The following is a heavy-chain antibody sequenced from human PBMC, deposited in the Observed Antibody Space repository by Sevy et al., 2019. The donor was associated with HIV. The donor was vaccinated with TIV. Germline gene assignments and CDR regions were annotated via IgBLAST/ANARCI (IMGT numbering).Heavy chain of an antibody. J-gene: IGHJ4*02. CDR1: GFTFNYFA. V-gene: IGHV3-33*08. CDR3: VRDKYPRMTPLLLN. CDR2: VWFEGNKK. Sequence: GGYLRLSCAASGFTFNYFAMHWVRQAPGKGLEWVAIVWFEGNKKEYADSVKGRFTISRDNSKNTLYLQMNSLKAEHTAVYYCVRDKYPRMTPLLLNWGQGTLVTVSS.